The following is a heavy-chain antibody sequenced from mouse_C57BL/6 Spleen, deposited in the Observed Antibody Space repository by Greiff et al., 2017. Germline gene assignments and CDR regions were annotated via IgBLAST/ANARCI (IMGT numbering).Heavy chain of an antibody. CDR2: ISSGGSYT. CDR3: ARQGGYGSSLYWYFDV. Sequence: EVMLVESGGDLVKPGGSLKLSCAASGFTFSSYGMSWVRQTPDKRLEWVATISSGGSYTYYPDSVKGRFTISRENAKNTLYLQMSSLKSEDTAMYYCARQGGYGSSLYWYFDVWGTGTTVTVSS. D-gene: IGHD1-1*01. V-gene: IGHV5-6*01. CDR1: GFTFSSYG. J-gene: IGHJ1*03.